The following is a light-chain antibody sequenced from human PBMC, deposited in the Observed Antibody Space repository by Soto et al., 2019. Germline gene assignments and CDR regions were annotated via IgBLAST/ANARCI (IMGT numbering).Light chain of an antibody. Sequence: QSVLTQPASVSGSPGQSITISCTGTSSDVGSYNLVSWYQQHPGEAPKLMIYGGTKRPSGVSSRFSGSKSGNTASLTISGLQAEDEADYYCCSYAGITTYYVFGTGTKVTVL. CDR3: CSYAGITTYYV. CDR1: SSDVGSYNL. J-gene: IGLJ1*01. V-gene: IGLV2-23*01. CDR2: GGT.